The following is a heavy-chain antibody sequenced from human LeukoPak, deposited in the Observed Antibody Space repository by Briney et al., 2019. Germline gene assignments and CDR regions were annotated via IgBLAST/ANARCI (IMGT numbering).Heavy chain of an antibody. V-gene: IGHV4-61*01. Sequence: SETLSLTCTVSGGSVSSESYHWTWIRQPPGKGLEWIAYIFTGGSSYYNPSLKSRVTISVDTSKNQVSLKLNSVTAADTAQYHCARGVGGVREGFDIWGQGTMVTVSS. CDR3: ARGVGGVREGFDI. CDR2: IFTGGSS. D-gene: IGHD3-16*01. CDR1: GGSVSSESYH. J-gene: IGHJ3*02.